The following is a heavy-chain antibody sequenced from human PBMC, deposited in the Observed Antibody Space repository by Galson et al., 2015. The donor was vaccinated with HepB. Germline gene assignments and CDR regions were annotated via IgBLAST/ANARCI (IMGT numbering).Heavy chain of an antibody. D-gene: IGHD5-18*01. J-gene: IGHJ4*02. Sequence: SLRLSCAASGFTFSNSRMHWVRQAPGKGLVWVSRINGDGSSTDYVASVKGRFTISRDNAKNTLYLQVNSLRAEDTAVYYCARAIGYSYGYAYWGQGTLVTVSS. V-gene: IGHV3-74*01. CDR2: INGDGSST. CDR3: ARAIGYSYGYAY. CDR1: GFTFSNSR.